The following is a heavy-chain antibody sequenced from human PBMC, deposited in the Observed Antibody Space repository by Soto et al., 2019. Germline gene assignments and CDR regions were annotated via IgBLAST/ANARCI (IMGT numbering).Heavy chain of an antibody. J-gene: IGHJ4*02. D-gene: IGHD2-2*01. CDR3: AIYFQKYQLLFLNDYFDY. CDR2: ISGSGGST. Sequence: PGGSLRLSCAASGFTFSSYAMSWVRQAPGKGLEWVSAISGSGGSTYYADSVKGRFTISRDNSKNTLYLQMNSLRAEDTAVYYFAIYFQKYQLLFLNDYFDYWGQGTLVTVSS. CDR1: GFTFSSYA. V-gene: IGHV3-23*01.